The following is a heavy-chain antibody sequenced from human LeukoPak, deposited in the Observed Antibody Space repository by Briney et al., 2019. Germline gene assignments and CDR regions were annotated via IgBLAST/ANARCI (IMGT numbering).Heavy chain of an antibody. CDR2: IANDANGRNE. V-gene: IGHV3-30*04. CDR1: GFNLNYYA. J-gene: IGHJ4*02. D-gene: IGHD3-22*01. Sequence: PGGSLRLSCSAAGFNLNYYALNWVRQTPGAGLEWVALIANDANGRNEHYADSVRGRFIISRDTSKNTVSLQMNGLNVDDTAVYYCARDYDSSGYYPAGGGYWGQGTRVTVSS. CDR3: ARDYDSSGYYPAGGGY.